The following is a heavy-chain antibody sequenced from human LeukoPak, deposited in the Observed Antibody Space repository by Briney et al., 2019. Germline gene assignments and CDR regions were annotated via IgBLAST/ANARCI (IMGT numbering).Heavy chain of an antibody. D-gene: IGHD3-22*01. Sequence: PSQTLSLTCTVSGGSISSGGYYWSWIRQHPGKGLEWIGYIYYSGSTYYNPSLKSRVTISIDTSKNQFSLKLSSVTAADTAVYYCARPGYYDSSGYYYSWDYWGQGTLVTVSS. V-gene: IGHV4-31*03. J-gene: IGHJ4*02. CDR3: ARPGYYDSSGYYYSWDY. CDR1: GGSISSGGYY. CDR2: IYYSGST.